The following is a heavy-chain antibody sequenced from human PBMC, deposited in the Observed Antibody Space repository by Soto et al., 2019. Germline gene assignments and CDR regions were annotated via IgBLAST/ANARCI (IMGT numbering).Heavy chain of an antibody. CDR1: GFSLSTRGMC. CDR3: ARAPAGDCKNGMDV. J-gene: IGHJ6*02. D-gene: IGHD2-21*02. CDR2: IDWDDDK. Sequence: SGPTLVNPTRTLTLTCTFSGFSLSTRGMCLSWIRQPPGKALEWLALIDWDDDKYYSTSLKTRLTISKDTPKNQVVLTMTNMDPVDTATYYCARAPAGDCKNGMDVWGQGTTVTVS. V-gene: IGHV2-70*01.